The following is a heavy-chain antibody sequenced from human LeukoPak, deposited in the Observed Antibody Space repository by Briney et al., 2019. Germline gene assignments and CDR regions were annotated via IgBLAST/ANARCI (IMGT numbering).Heavy chain of an antibody. Sequence: ASVKVSCKASGYTFTVYYLHWVRQAPGQGLEWLGWINPNSGGTNYAQNFQGRVTMTSDTSITTTYMELSRLRSDDTAVYYCARLHPGADYWGQGTLVTVSS. CDR1: GYTFTVYY. CDR3: ARLHPGADY. CDR2: INPNSGGT. V-gene: IGHV1-2*02. J-gene: IGHJ4*02.